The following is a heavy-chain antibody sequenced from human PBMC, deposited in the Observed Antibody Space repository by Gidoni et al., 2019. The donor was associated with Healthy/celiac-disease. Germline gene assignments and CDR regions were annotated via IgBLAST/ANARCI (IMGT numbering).Heavy chain of an antibody. J-gene: IGHJ4*02. CDR3: AKDRWELLLFDY. D-gene: IGHD1-26*01. Sequence: EVQLLESGGGLVQPGGSLRLSCAASGFTFSSYAMSWVRQAPGKGLEWGSAISGSGGSTYYADSVKGRFTISRDNSKNTLYLQMNSLRAEDTAVYYCAKDRWELLLFDYWGQGTLVTVSS. CDR2: ISGSGGST. CDR1: GFTFSSYA. V-gene: IGHV3-23*01.